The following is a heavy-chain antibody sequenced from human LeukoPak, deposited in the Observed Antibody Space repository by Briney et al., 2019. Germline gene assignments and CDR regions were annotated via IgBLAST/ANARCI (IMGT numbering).Heavy chain of an antibody. CDR1: GGSISSYY. D-gene: IGHD3-10*01. J-gene: IGHJ4*02. CDR2: IYTSGST. Sequence: SETLCLTCTVSGGSISSYYWSWIRQPAGKGLEWIGRIYTSGSTNYNPSLKSRVTMSVHTSKNQFSLKLSSVTAADTAVYYCARDRGGPAELPYFDYWGQGTLVTVSS. CDR3: ARDRGGPAELPYFDY. V-gene: IGHV4-4*07.